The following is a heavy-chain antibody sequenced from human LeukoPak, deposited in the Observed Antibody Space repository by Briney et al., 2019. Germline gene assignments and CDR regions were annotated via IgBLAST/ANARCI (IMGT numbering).Heavy chain of an antibody. CDR2: IDPSGGGT. CDR1: GYTFTSYY. J-gene: IGHJ4*02. V-gene: IGHV1-46*01. CDR3: ASLGSGSSPIIDFDY. D-gene: IGHD3-10*01. Sequence: VASVKVSCKASGYTFTSYYMHWVRQAPGHGLEWMGIIDPSGGGTSYAQKFQGRVTMTRDTSTSTVYMELSCLRSEDTAVYYCASLGSGSSPIIDFDYWGQGTLVTVSS.